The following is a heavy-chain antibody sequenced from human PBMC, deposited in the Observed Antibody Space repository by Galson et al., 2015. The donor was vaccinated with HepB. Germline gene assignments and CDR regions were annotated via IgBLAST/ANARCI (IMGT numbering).Heavy chain of an antibody. Sequence: SLRLSCAASGFTFSNAWMNWVRQAPGKGLKWVGRIKSKTDGGTTDYAAPVKGRFTISRDDSKNTLYLQMNSLKTEDTAVYYCTTAPGGSDAFDIWGQGTMVTVSS. CDR1: GFTFSNAW. CDR2: IKSKTDGGTT. J-gene: IGHJ3*02. D-gene: IGHD2-15*01. V-gene: IGHV3-15*07. CDR3: TTAPGGSDAFDI.